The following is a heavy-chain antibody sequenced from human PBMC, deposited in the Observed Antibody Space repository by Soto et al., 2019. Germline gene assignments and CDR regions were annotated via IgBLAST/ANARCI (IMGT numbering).Heavy chain of an antibody. CDR2: IYYSGIT. Sequence: QVQLQESGPGLVKPSQTLSLTCTVSGGSISSGGYYWSWIRQHPGKGLEWVGYIYYSGITNDNPSLKSRVTXXLXTSXTPFSRKLWSVAAADTAVYYCAARPGYSYGYGADYWGQGTLVTVSS. V-gene: IGHV4-31*03. CDR1: GGSISSGGYY. CDR3: AARPGYSYGYGADY. D-gene: IGHD5-18*01. J-gene: IGHJ4*02.